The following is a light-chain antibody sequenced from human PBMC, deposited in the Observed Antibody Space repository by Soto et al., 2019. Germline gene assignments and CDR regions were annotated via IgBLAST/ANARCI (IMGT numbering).Light chain of an antibody. CDR1: QSISSY. J-gene: IGKJ3*01. V-gene: IGKV1-39*01. CDR3: QQSYSTGFT. CDR2: AAS. Sequence: DIQMTQSPSSLSASVGDRVTITCRASQSISSYLNWYQQKQGKAPKLLIYAASSLQSGVPSRFSGSGSGTDFTLTISSLQPEDFATYYCQQSYSTGFTFGPGTKVDIK.